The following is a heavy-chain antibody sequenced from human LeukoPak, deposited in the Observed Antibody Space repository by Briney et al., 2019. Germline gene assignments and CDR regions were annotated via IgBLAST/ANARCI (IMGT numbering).Heavy chain of an antibody. CDR3: ARDPSVTTFDY. V-gene: IGHV4-39*07. J-gene: IGHJ4*02. CDR1: GGSISSSSYY. CDR2: IYYSGGT. D-gene: IGHD4-17*01. Sequence: SETLSPTCTVSGGSISSSSYYWGWIRQPPGKGLEWIGSIYYSGGTYYNPSLKSRVTISVDTSKNQFSLKLSSVTAADTAVYYCARDPSVTTFDYWGQGTLVTVSS.